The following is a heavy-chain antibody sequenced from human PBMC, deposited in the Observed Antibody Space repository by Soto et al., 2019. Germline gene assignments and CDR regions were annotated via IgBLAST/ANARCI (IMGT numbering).Heavy chain of an antibody. CDR2: IYYSGST. V-gene: IGHV4-31*03. CDR1: GGSISSGGYY. Sequence: SETLSLTCTVSGGSISSGGYYWSWIRQHPGKGLEWIGYIYYSGSTYYNPSLKSRVTISVDTSKNQFSLKLSSVTAADTAVYYCAREALDSSGYYPFDYWGQGTLVTVSS. CDR3: AREALDSSGYYPFDY. D-gene: IGHD3-22*01. J-gene: IGHJ4*02.